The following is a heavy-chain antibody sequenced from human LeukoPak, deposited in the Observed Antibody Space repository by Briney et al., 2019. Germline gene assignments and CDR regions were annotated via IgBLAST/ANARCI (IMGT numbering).Heavy chain of an antibody. CDR1: GFTYSSYW. J-gene: IGHJ4*02. CDR2: INPEATTI. CDR3: ATLHYGDFDY. Sequence: GGSLRLSCAASGFTYSSYWIHWVRQAPGQGLVWVSRINPEATTISYADSVKGRFTISRDNAKNTLYLQMNSLRAEDTAVYYCATLHYGDFDYWGQGTLLTVSS. D-gene: IGHD4-17*01. V-gene: IGHV3-74*01.